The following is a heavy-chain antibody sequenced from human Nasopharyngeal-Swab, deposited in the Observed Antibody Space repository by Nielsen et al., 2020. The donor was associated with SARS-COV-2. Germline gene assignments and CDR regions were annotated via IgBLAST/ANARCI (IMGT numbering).Heavy chain of an antibody. J-gene: IGHJ5*02. D-gene: IGHD3-3*02. CDR3: ARPSRHFWSGQDPWFDP. V-gene: IGHV4-39*01. CDR1: GGSISSSSYY. Sequence: SETLSLTCTVSGGSISSSSYYWGWIRQPPGKGLGWIGIIYYSGSTYYNPSLKSRVTISVDTSKNQFSLKLSSVTAADTAVYYCARPSRHFWSGQDPWFDPWGQGTLVTVSS. CDR2: IYYSGST.